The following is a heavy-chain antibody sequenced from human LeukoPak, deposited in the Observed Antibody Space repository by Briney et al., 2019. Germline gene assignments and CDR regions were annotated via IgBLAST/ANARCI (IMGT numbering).Heavy chain of an antibody. J-gene: IGHJ4*02. CDR2: IHYSGST. CDR3: TTGYSSGWALKY. CDR1: GDTISSYD. D-gene: IGHD6-19*01. V-gene: IGHV4-59*08. Sequence: PSETLSLTCTGSGDTISSYDWNWIRQPPGKGLEWIGYIHYSGSTKYNPSLKSRVTISVDTSKNQCSLKLSSVTAADTAVYYDTTGYSSGWALKYWGQGTLVTVSS.